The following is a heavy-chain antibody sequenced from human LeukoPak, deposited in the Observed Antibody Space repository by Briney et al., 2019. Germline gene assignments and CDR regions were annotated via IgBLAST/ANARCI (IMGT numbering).Heavy chain of an antibody. CDR2: IIPIFGTA. V-gene: IGHV1-69*05. D-gene: IGHD1-1*01. CDR3: ASCTTGTTCVDY. CDR1: GGTFSSYA. J-gene: IGHJ4*02. Sequence: SVKVSCKASGGTFSSYAISWVRQAPGQGLEWMGGIIPIFGTANYAQKFQGRVTITTDESTSTAYMELSSMRSEDTAVYYCASCTTGTTCVDYWGQGTLVTVPS.